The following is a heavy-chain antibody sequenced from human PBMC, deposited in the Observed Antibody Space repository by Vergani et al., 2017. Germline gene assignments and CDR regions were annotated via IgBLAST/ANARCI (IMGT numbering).Heavy chain of an antibody. CDR2: INHSGST. CDR3: ASSNVLGYCSGGSCYPGATFDD. Sequence: QVQLQQWGAGLLKPSETLSLTCAVYGGSFSGYYWSWIRQPPGKGLEWIGEINHSGSTNYNPSLKSRVTISVDTSKNQFSLKLSSVTAADTAVYYCASSNVLGYCSGGSCYPGATFDDWGQGTLVTVSS. J-gene: IGHJ4*02. CDR1: GGSFSGYY. D-gene: IGHD2-15*01. V-gene: IGHV4-34*01.